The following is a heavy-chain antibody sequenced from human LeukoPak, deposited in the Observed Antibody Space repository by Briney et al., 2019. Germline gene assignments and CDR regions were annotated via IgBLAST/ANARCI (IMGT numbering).Heavy chain of an antibody. CDR2: ISGSGGST. J-gene: IGHJ4*02. Sequence: GGSLRLSCAASGFTFSRYWMSWVRQAPGKGLEWVSAISGSGGSTYYADSVKGRFTISRDNSKNTLYLQMNSLRAEDTAVYYCAKDHPYYYDSSGYSPFDYWGQGTLVTVSS. V-gene: IGHV3-23*01. D-gene: IGHD3-22*01. CDR3: AKDHPYYYDSSGYSPFDY. CDR1: GFTFSRYW.